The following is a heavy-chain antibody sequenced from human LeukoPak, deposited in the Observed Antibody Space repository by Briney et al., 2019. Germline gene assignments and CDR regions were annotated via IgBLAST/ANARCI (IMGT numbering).Heavy chain of an antibody. CDR2: IYSGGST. CDR1: GFTVSSNY. Sequence: TGGSLRLSCAASGFTVSSNYMSWVRQAPGKGLEWVSVIYSGGSTYYADSVKGRFTISRDNSENTLYLQMNSLRAEDTAVYYCAKRGPGYDSSGYPPYYFDSWGQGTLVTVSS. D-gene: IGHD3-22*01. J-gene: IGHJ4*02. CDR3: AKRGPGYDSSGYPPYYFDS. V-gene: IGHV3-53*01.